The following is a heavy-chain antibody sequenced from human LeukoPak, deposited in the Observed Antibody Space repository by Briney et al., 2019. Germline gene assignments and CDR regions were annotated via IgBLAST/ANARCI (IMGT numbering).Heavy chain of an antibody. CDR2: IYYSGST. CDR3: ARVITMIVVVTP. D-gene: IGHD3-22*01. J-gene: IGHJ4*02. Sequence: SETLSLTCTVSGGSISSYYWSWIRQPPGKGLEWIGYIYYSGSTNYNPSLKSRVTISVDTSKNQFSLKLSSVTAADTAVYYCARVITMIVVVTPWGPGTLVTVSS. V-gene: IGHV4-59*12. CDR1: GGSISSYY.